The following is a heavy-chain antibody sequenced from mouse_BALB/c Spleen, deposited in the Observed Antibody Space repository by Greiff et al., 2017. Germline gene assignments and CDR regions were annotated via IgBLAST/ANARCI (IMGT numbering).Heavy chain of an antibody. Sequence: VQLQQSGAELARPGASVKLSCKASGYTFTSYWMQWVKQRPGQGLEWIGAIYPGDGDTRYTQKFKGKATLTADKSSSTAYMQLSSLASEDSAVYYCARGHYGKGYFDYWGQGTTLTVSS. D-gene: IGHD2-1*01. CDR2: IYPGDGDT. CDR3: ARGHYGKGYFDY. J-gene: IGHJ2*01. CDR1: GYTFTSYW. V-gene: IGHV1-87*01.